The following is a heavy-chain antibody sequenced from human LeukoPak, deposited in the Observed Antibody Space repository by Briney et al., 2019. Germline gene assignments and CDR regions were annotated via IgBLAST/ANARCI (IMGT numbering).Heavy chain of an antibody. J-gene: IGHJ4*02. V-gene: IGHV1-24*01. Sequence: RASVKVSCKVSGYTLTELSMHWVRQAPGKGLEWMGGFDPEDGETIYAQKFQGRVTMTEDTSTDTAHMELSSLRSEDTAVYYCATSLGYDILTGYYTGPFDYWGQGTLVTVSS. CDR1: GYTLTELS. D-gene: IGHD3-9*01. CDR3: ATSLGYDILTGYYTGPFDY. CDR2: FDPEDGET.